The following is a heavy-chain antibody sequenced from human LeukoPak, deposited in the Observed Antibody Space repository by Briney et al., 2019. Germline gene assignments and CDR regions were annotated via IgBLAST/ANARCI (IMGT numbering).Heavy chain of an antibody. V-gene: IGHV3-23*01. Sequence: GGSLRLSCAASGFTFSSYAMSWVRQAPGKGLEWVSGISGSGGNTYYADSVKGRFTISRDNSKNTLYLQMNSLRAEDTALYYCSTDPKLLIYWGHGTLVTVSS. J-gene: IGHJ4*01. CDR2: ISGSGGNT. CDR1: GFTFSSYA. CDR3: STDPKLLIY. D-gene: IGHD2-8*01.